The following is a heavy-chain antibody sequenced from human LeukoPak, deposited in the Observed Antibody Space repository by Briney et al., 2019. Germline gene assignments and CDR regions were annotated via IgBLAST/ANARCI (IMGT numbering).Heavy chain of an antibody. CDR1: GFTFSSYG. J-gene: IGHJ4*02. V-gene: IGHV3-30*18. Sequence: GGSLRLSCAASGFTFSSYGMHWVRQAPGKGLEWVAVISYDGSNKYYADSVKGRFTISRDNSKNTLYLQMNSLRAEDTAVYYCAKEGYYDSSGYSTMGYWGQGTLVTVSS. CDR3: AKEGYYDSSGYSTMGY. D-gene: IGHD3-22*01. CDR2: ISYDGSNK.